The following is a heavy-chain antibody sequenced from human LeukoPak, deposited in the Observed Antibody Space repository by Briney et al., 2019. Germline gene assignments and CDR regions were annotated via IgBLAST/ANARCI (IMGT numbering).Heavy chain of an antibody. CDR2: IYPSDSDT. Sequence: PGESLKISCRASGYSFTNSWIAWVRQMPGKGLEWMGIIYPSDSDTRYSPSFQGQVTISADKSISTAYLQWSSLKASDTAMYYCARDYYDSSGNDAFDIWGQGTMVTVSS. J-gene: IGHJ3*02. CDR3: ARDYYDSSGNDAFDI. CDR1: GYSFTNSW. D-gene: IGHD3-22*01. V-gene: IGHV5-51*01.